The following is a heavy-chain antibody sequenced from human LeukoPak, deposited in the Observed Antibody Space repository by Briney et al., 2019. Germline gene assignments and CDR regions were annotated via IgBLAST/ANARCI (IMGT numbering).Heavy chain of an antibody. D-gene: IGHD3-10*01. CDR3: AHTMVRDSGGFDP. J-gene: IGHJ5*02. CDR1: GFTFSSYE. Sequence: GGSLRLSCAASGFTFSSYEMNWLRQAPGKGLEWVSYISSSGSTIYYADSVKGRFTISRDNAKNSLYLQMNSLRAEDTAVYYCAHTMVRDSGGFDPWGQGTLVTVSS. V-gene: IGHV3-48*03. CDR2: ISSSGSTI.